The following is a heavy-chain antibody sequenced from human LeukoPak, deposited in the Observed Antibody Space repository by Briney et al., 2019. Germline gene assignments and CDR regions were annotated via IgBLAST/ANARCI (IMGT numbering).Heavy chain of an antibody. Sequence: GGSLRLSCAASGFTFSSYRMNWVRQAPGKGLEWVSSICSRSSYIYYADSLKGRFTISRDNAKNSLYLNIHSLRAEDTAVYYCARDRADPDYGDYVFAYWGQGTLVTVSS. CDR1: GFTFSSYR. V-gene: IGHV3-21*01. J-gene: IGHJ4*02. D-gene: IGHD4-17*01. CDR3: ARDRADPDYGDYVFAY. CDR2: ICSRSSYI.